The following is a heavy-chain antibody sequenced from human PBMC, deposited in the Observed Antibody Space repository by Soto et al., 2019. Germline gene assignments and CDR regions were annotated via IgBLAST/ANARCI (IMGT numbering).Heavy chain of an antibody. D-gene: IGHD3-22*01. CDR1: GYTFTSYY. CDR2: INPSGGST. V-gene: IGHV1-46*01. Sequence: ASVKVSCKASGYTFTSYYMHWVRQAPGQGLEWMGIINPSGGSTSYAQKFQGRVTMTRDTSTSTVYMELSSLRSEDTAVYYCARAYYYDSSGYYSHFDYWGQGTLVTVSS. J-gene: IGHJ4*02. CDR3: ARAYYYDSSGYYSHFDY.